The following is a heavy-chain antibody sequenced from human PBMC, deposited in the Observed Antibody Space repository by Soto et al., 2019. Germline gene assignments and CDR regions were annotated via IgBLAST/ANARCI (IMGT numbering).Heavy chain of an antibody. J-gene: IGHJ6*02. CDR1: GGSISSGGYY. CDR3: ARNIVVVPAAMGEVHYYYYYGMDV. D-gene: IGHD2-2*01. Sequence: SETLSLTCTVSGGSISSGGYYWSWIRQHPGKGLEWIGYIYYSGSTYYNPSLKSRVTISVDTSKNQFSLKLSSVTAADTAVYYCARNIVVVPAAMGEVHYYYYYGMDVWGQGTTVTVSS. V-gene: IGHV4-31*03. CDR2: IYYSGST.